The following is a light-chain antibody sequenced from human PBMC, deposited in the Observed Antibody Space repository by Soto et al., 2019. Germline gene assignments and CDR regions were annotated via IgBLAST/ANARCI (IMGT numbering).Light chain of an antibody. V-gene: IGLV2-23*02. CDR2: EVS. CDR3: CSYAGSSSYV. J-gene: IGLJ1*01. Sequence: QSALTQPASVSGPPGQSITISCTGTSSVVGSYNLVSWYQQHPGKAPKLMIYEVSKRPSGVSNRFSGSKSGNTASLTISGLQAEDEADYYCCSYAGSSSYVFGTGTKVTVL. CDR1: SSVVGSYNL.